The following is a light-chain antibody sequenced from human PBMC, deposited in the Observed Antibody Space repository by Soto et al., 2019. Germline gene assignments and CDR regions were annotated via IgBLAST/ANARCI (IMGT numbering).Light chain of an antibody. J-gene: IGKJ5*01. Sequence: EIVLTQSPATLSLSPGERATLSCRASQSVTSYLAWYQQKPGQAPRLLIYDASNRATGIPARFTGSGSGTDFALTISSREAEDFAVYYCQHRYNWPFTFGQGTRLEIK. V-gene: IGKV3-11*01. CDR1: QSVTSY. CDR2: DAS. CDR3: QHRYNWPFT.